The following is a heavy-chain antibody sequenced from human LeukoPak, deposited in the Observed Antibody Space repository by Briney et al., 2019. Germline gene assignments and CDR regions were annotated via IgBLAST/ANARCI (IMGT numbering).Heavy chain of an antibody. CDR1: GFTFSSYS. CDR2: ISSSSSYI. D-gene: IGHD5-24*01. J-gene: IGHJ4*02. V-gene: IGHV3-21*01. CDR3: ALNEMATICY. Sequence: PGGSLRLSCAASGFTFSSYSMNCVRQAPGKGLEWVSSISSSSSYIYYADSVKGRFTISRDNAKNSLYLQMNSLRAEDTAVYYCALNEMATICYWGQGTLVTVSS.